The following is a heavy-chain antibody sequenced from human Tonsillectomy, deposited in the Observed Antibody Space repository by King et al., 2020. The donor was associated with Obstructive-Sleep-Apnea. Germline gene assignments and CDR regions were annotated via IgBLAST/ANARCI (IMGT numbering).Heavy chain of an antibody. CDR1: GGSVSSGSYY. V-gene: IGHV4-61*01. CDR3: ARDRGYSYGYSFDY. Sequence: QLQESGPGLVKPSETLSLTCTVSGGSVSSGSYYWSWIRQPPGKGLEWIGYIYYSGSTNYNPSLKSRDTRAVDTSKNQFSLKLSSVTAADTAVYYCARDRGYSYGYSFDYWGQGTLVTVSS. J-gene: IGHJ4*02. CDR2: IYYSGST. D-gene: IGHD5-18*01.